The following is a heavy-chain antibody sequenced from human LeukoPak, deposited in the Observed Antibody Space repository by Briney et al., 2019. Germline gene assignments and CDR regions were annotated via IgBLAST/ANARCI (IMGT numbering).Heavy chain of an antibody. CDR1: GGSISSYY. CDR2: IYYSWST. V-gene: IGHV4-59*08. D-gene: IGHD4-11*01. J-gene: IGHJ4*02. CDR3: ARHDYSNYLFDS. Sequence: KPSETLSLTCTVSGGSISSYYWSWIRQPPGKGLEWIGYIYYSWSTSYNPSLKSRVTISLDTSKNQFSLKLTSVTAADTAVYYCARHDYSNYLFDSWGQGTLVNVSS.